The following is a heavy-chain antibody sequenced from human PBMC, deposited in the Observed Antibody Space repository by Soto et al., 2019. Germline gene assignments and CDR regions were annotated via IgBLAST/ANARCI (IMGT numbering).Heavy chain of an antibody. CDR1: GFTFSSYS. V-gene: IGHV3-21*01. CDR2: ISSSSSYI. J-gene: IGHJ4*02. D-gene: IGHD4-4*01. CDR3: ARDHPTASFAY. Sequence: GGSLRLSCAALGFTFSSYSMNWVRQAPGKGLEWVSSISSSSSYIYYADSVKGRFTISRDNAKNSLYLQMNSLRAGDTAVYYCARDHPTASFAYWGQGTLVTVSS.